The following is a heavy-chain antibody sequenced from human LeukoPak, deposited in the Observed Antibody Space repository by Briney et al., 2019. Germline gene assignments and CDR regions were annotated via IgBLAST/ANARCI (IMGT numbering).Heavy chain of an antibody. V-gene: IGHV3-23*01. J-gene: IGHJ4*02. CDR1: GFTVSSNY. Sequence: GGSLRLSCAASGFTVSSNYMSWVRQAPGKGLEWVSAISDSGGSTNYADSVKGRFTISRDNSKNTLYLQMNSLRLEDTAVYYCAKRGSFFGGFDYWGQGTLLTVPS. D-gene: IGHD3-10*01. CDR2: ISDSGGST. CDR3: AKRGSFFGGFDY.